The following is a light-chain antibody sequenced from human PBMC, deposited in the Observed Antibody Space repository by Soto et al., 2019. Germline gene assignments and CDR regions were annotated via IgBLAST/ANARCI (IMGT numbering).Light chain of an antibody. CDR1: SSDVGAYNY. CDR3: SSYAHGSIYV. CDR2: GVG. Sequence: QSVLTQPASVSGSRGRSITISCTGSSSDVGAYNYVSWYLQHPGKAPKLLIYGVGNRPSGVSARFSGSKSGDTASLTISGLQAEDEADYYCSSYAHGSIYVFGTGTNFTVL. V-gene: IGLV2-14*01. J-gene: IGLJ1*01.